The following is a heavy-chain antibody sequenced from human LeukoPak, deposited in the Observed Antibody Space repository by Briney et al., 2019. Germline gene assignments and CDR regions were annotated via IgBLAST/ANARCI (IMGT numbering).Heavy chain of an antibody. CDR2: TSSSSSYI. CDR3: ARWDSRDYYYYMDV. J-gene: IGHJ6*03. D-gene: IGHD6-13*01. CDR1: GFTFSSYS. Sequence: GGSLRLSCAASGFTFSSYSMNWVRQAPGKGLEWVSSTSSSSSYIYYADSVKGRFTISRDNAKNSLYLQMNSLRAEDTAVYYCARWDSRDYYYYMDVWGKGTTVTVSS. V-gene: IGHV3-21*01.